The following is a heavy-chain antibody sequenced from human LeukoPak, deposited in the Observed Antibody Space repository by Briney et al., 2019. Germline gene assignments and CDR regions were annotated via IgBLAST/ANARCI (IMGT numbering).Heavy chain of an antibody. CDR2: IYTDGRT. V-gene: IGHV3-53*01. J-gene: IGHJ4*02. D-gene: IGHD6-19*01. CDR3: ARDPSPPVADSDY. CDR1: GFNVSNNF. Sequence: GGSLRLSCAASGFNVSNNFMNWVRQAPGKGLEWVSVIYTDGRTYYADSVKGRFTISRDNAKNSLYLQMNSLRAEDTAVYYCARDPSPPVADSDYWGQGTLVTVSS.